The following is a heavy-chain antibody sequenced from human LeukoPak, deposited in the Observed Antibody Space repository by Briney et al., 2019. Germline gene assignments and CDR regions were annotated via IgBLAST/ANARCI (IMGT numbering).Heavy chain of an antibody. J-gene: IGHJ3*02. V-gene: IGHV3-30*02. Sequence: GSLRLSCAASGFTFSSYGMHWVRQAPGKGLEWVAFIRYDGSNKYYADSVKGRFTISRDNAKNSPYLQMNSLRAEDTAVYYCARDRARGTIFGVVAYDAFDIWGQGTMVTVSS. D-gene: IGHD3-3*01. CDR2: IRYDGSNK. CDR3: ARDRARGTIFGVVAYDAFDI. CDR1: GFTFSSYG.